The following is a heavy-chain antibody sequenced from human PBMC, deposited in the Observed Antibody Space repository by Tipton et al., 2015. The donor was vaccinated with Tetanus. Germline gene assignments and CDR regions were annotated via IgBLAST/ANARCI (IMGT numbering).Heavy chain of an antibody. CDR1: GDFASLSY. CDR2: ISTSGNT. J-gene: IGHJ5*02. D-gene: IGHD2-8*01. CDR3: ARGLFCANGICPALLFDP. V-gene: IGHV4-4*07. Sequence: TLSLTCTVSGDFASLSYWSWIRQPVGKSLEWLGHISTSGNTHYNPSLKGRVTMSLDTPKKQFSLPLTSVTAADTAVYYCARGLFCANGICPALLFDPWGQGTQVTVSS.